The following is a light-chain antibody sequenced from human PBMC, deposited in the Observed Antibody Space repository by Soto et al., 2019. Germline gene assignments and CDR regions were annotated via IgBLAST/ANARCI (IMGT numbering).Light chain of an antibody. Sequence: DIVLTQSPLSLPVTPGEPASISCRSSQSLLQSNGYNYLDWYLQRPGQSPQLLIFLGSHRASGVPDRFSGSGLGTDFTLKISSLEAEDFGVYYCMQPLQPPRTFGQGTSVDIK. CDR2: LGS. J-gene: IGKJ1*01. V-gene: IGKV2-28*01. CDR3: MQPLQPPRT. CDR1: QSLLQSNGYNY.